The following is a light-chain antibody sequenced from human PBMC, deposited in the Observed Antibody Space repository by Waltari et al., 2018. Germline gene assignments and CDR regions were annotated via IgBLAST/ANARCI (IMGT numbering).Light chain of an antibody. V-gene: IGKV1-39*01. CDR3: LQTYKTPWT. Sequence: DIQMTQSPLSLSASVGDRVTITCRASQSMSSYLSWYQQKPGKAPKLLIYDVSSLHSGVPSRFSGSRSGTDFTLTISSLQPEDFATYYCLQTYKTPWTCGQGTKVDIK. J-gene: IGKJ1*01. CDR1: QSMSSY. CDR2: DVS.